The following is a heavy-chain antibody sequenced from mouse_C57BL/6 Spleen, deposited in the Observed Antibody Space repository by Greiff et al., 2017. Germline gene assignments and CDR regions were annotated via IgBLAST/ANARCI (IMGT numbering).Heavy chain of an antibody. J-gene: IGHJ3*01. V-gene: IGHV5-4*01. D-gene: IGHD3-3*01. Sequence: EVMLVESGGGLVKPGGSLKLSCAASGFTFSSYAMSWVRQTPEKRLEWVATISDGGSYTYYPDNVKGRFTISRDNAKNNLYLQMSHLKSEDTAMYYCARDQLGQALGFAYCGQGTLVTVSA. CDR1: GFTFSSYA. CDR2: ISDGGSYT. CDR3: ARDQLGQALGFAY.